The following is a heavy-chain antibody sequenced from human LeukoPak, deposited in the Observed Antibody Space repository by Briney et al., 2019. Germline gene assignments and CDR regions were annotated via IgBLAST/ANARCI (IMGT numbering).Heavy chain of an antibody. V-gene: IGHV3-30*03. D-gene: IGHD1-26*01. CDR1: GFTFSSYG. J-gene: IGHJ4*02. CDR3: ARGGSGNFYY. CDR2: VSYDGSDK. Sequence: PGGSLRLSCAASGFTFSSYGLHWVRQAPGKGLEWVAVVSYDGSDKYYADSVKGRFTISRDNSKNTLYLQMNSLRAEDTAVYYCARGGSGNFYYWGQGTLVTVSS.